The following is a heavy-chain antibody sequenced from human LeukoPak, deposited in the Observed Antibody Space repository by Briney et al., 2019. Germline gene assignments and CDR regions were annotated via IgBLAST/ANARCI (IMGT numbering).Heavy chain of an antibody. CDR2: ISSSGSTI. Sequence: GGSLRLSCGASGFTFSTYEVNWVRQAPGKGLEWVSYISSSGSTIYYADSVKGRFTISRDNAKSSLYLQMNSLRAEDTAVYYCARDDYYYAMAAWGQGTTVTVSS. V-gene: IGHV3-48*03. CDR3: ARDDYYYAMAA. J-gene: IGHJ6*02. CDR1: GFTFSTYE.